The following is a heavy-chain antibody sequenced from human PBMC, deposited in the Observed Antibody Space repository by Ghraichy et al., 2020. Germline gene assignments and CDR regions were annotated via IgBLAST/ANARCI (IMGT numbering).Heavy chain of an antibody. CDR2: IYSGYST. V-gene: IGHV3-53*04. CDR1: GFTVSSNY. D-gene: IGHD3-3*01. CDR3: ARGGKDIFGVVIQYYFDY. J-gene: IGHJ4*02. Sequence: GGSLRLSCAASGFTVSSNYMSWVRQAPGKGLEWVSVIYSGYSTYYADSVRGRFTISRHNSMNTLYLQMNSLRAEDTAVYYCARGGKDIFGVVIQYYFDYWGQGTLVTVSS.